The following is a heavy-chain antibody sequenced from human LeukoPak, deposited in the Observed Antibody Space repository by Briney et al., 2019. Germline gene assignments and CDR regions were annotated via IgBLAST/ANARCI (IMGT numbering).Heavy chain of an antibody. V-gene: IGHV3-74*01. CDR3: ASGYYDFWSGYYIEDY. CDR2: IDRGGTTT. CDR1: GFTFRNYW. D-gene: IGHD3-3*01. J-gene: IGHJ4*02. Sequence: GSLRLSCAASGFTFRNYWMHWVRQAPGKGLVWVSRIDRGGTTTNYADSVKGRFTISRDNAKNTLYLEMNSLRAEDTAVYYCASGYYDFWSGYYIEDYWGQGTLVTVSS.